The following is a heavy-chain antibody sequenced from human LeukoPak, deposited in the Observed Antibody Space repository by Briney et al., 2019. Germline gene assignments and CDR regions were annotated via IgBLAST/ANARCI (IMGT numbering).Heavy chain of an antibody. CDR3: ARKGNAFDT. CDR2: IYSGGST. V-gene: IGHV3-53*01. CDR1: GFTFSVHS. Sequence: GGSLRLSCAASGFTFSVHSMNWVRQTPGKGLEWVSVIYSGGSTYYADSVKGRFTISRDNSKNTLYLQMNSLRAEDTAVYYCARKGNAFDTWGQGTMVTVSS. J-gene: IGHJ3*02.